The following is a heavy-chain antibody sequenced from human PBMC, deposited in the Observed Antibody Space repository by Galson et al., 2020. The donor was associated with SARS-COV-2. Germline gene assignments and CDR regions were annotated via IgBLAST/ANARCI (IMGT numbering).Heavy chain of an antibody. CDR2: ISSNGGST. D-gene: IGHD3-9*01. CDR3: VKNNDVLTGYYYMDV. Sequence: GGSLRLSCSASGFSFSTCSMHWVRQAPGKGFEYVSAISSNGGSTYYANSVKARFTISRDNSKNTLYLQMSRLRAEDTAVYYCVKNNDVLTGYYYMDVWGKGTTVTVSS. CDR1: GFSFSTCS. J-gene: IGHJ6*03. V-gene: IGHV3-64D*06.